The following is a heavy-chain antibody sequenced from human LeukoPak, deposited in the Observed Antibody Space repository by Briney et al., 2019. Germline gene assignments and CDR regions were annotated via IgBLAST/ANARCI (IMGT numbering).Heavy chain of an antibody. V-gene: IGHV3-23*01. CDR1: GFTFSSYA. D-gene: IGHD6-19*01. J-gene: IGHJ5*02. CDR3: AKRVGIAVAGPGDH. CDR2: IIATGDST. Sequence: GGFLRLSCAASGFTFSSYAMSWVRQAPGKGLEWVSGIIATGDSTDYADSVKGRFTISRDNSKNTLYLQMNSLRAEDTAVYYCAKRVGIAVAGPGDHWGQGTLVIVSS.